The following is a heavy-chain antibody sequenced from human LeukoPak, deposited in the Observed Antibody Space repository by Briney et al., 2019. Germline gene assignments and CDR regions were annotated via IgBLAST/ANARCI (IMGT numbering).Heavy chain of an antibody. CDR3: AKAVRGYLWYFDY. CDR1: GFTFHNYA. J-gene: IGHJ4*02. V-gene: IGHV3-23*01. D-gene: IGHD2-2*03. CDR2: IGGGGDT. Sequence: GGSLRLSCAALSGFTFHNYAMTWVRQAPGEGLEWVSTIGGGGDTYYADSVKGQFTISRDNSKNTLYLQMNSLRADDTAVNFCAKAVRGYLWYFDYWGQGTLVSVSS.